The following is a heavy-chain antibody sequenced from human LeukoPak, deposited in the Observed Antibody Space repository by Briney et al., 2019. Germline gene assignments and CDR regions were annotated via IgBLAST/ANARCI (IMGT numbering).Heavy chain of an antibody. CDR3: ARYSSSPYNWFDP. CDR2: ISAYNGNT. CDR1: GYTFTSYG. D-gene: IGHD6-13*01. Sequence: ASVKVSCKASGYTFTSYGISWVRQAPGQGLEWMGWISAYNGNTNYAQKLQGRVTMTTDTSTSTAYMELSSLRSEDTAVYYCARYSSSPYNWFDPWGQGTLVTVSS. V-gene: IGHV1-18*01. J-gene: IGHJ5*02.